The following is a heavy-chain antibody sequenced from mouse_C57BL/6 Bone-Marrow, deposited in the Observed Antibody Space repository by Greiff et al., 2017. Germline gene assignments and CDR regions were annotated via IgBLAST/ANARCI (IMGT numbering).Heavy chain of an antibody. Sequence: EVQLQQSGPGLVKPSQSLSLTCSVTGYSITSGYYWNWIRQFPGNKLEWMGYISYDGSNNYNPSLKNRISITRDTSKNQFFLKLNSVTTEDTATYYCARTTGYYYAMDYWGQGTSGTVSS. CDR2: ISYDGSN. J-gene: IGHJ4*01. CDR1: GYSITSGYY. V-gene: IGHV3-6*01. D-gene: IGHD4-1*02. CDR3: ARTTGYYYAMDY.